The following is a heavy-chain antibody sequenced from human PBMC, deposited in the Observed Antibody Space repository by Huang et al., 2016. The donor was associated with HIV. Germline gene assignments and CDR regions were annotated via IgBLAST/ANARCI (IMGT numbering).Heavy chain of an antibody. D-gene: IGHD1-1*01. Sequence: QVQLVQSAAEVKKPGSSVKVSCEASGGPFSSYAISWVRQAPGQGLGWMGGFSPILGTTHYTQKFQGRVTITADESSSTAYMELRSLRSEDTAVYYCARASGRIQLPGGYFDLWGRGTLVTVSS. CDR1: GGPFSSYA. CDR3: ARASGRIQLPGGYFDL. J-gene: IGHJ2*01. CDR2: FSPILGTT. V-gene: IGHV1-69*01.